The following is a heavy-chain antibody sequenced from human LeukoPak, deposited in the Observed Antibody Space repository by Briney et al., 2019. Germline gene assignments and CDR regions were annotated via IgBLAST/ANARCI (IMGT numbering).Heavy chain of an antibody. J-gene: IGHJ4*02. V-gene: IGHV2-26*01. D-gene: IGHD1-1*01. CDR3: ARWYWLEHALDY. CDR2: IFSNDEK. CDR1: GFSLSNARMG. Sequence: SGPTLVNPTETLTLTCTVSGFSLSNARMGVSWIRQPPGKALEWLAHIFSNDEKSYSTSLKSRLTISMDTSKSQVVLTMTNMDPVDTATYYCARWYWLEHALDYWGQGTLVTVSS.